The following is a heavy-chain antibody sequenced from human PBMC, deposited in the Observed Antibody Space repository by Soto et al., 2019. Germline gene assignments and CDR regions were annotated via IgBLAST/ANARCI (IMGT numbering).Heavy chain of an antibody. Sequence: QVHLVQSGAEVKKPGASVRVSCKASGYSFTGNSMHWVRQAPGQGLEWLGWINPNNGGTNYAQKVQGWVTMTRDTYVSTAYMDLNRLKSDDTAVYYCVIHRGGVVYWGQGTLVTVSS. J-gene: IGHJ4*02. CDR1: GYSFTGNS. CDR2: INPNNGGT. V-gene: IGHV1-2*04. D-gene: IGHD3-10*01. CDR3: VIHRGGVVY.